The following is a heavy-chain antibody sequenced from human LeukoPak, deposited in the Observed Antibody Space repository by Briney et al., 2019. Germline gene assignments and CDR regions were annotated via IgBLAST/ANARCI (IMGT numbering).Heavy chain of an antibody. D-gene: IGHD1-26*01. CDR3: ARRTVVGALP. CDR1: GGSISSYY. J-gene: IGHJ5*02. Sequence: SETLSLTCTVSGGSISSYYWSWIRQPPGKGLEWIGYISYSGSTNYNPSLKSRVTISVDTSKNQFSLKLSSVTAADTAVYYCARRTVVGALPWGQGTLVTVSS. CDR2: ISYSGST. V-gene: IGHV4-59*01.